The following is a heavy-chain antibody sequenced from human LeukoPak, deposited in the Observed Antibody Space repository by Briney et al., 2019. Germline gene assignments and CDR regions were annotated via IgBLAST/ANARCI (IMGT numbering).Heavy chain of an antibody. CDR3: AKALLLSNYYYYYMDV. V-gene: IGHV3-30-3*01. D-gene: IGHD2/OR15-2a*01. Sequence: GGSLRLSCAASGFTFSSYAMHWVRQAPGKGLEWVAVISYDGNNKYYADSVKGRFTISRDNSKNTLYLQMYSLRAEDTAVYYCAKALLLSNYYYYYMDVWGKGTTVTVSS. CDR2: ISYDGNNK. J-gene: IGHJ6*03. CDR1: GFTFSSYA.